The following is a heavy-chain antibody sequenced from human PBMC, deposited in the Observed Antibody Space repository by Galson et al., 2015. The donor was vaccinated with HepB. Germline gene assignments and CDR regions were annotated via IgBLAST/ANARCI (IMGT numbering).Heavy chain of an antibody. CDR3: ARSYGSGTYYNVLDY. J-gene: IGHJ4*02. Sequence: PALVKPTQPLTLTCTFSGFSLRTSGMRVSWLRQPPGKALEWLARIDWDDDKFYSTSLKTRLTISKDTSKNQVVLTMTNMDPVDTATYYCARSYGSGTYYNVLDYWGQGTLVTVSS. CDR1: GFSLRTSGMR. V-gene: IGHV2-70*04. CDR2: IDWDDDK. D-gene: IGHD3-10*01.